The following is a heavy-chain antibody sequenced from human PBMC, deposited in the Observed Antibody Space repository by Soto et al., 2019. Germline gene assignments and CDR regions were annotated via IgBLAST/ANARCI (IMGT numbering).Heavy chain of an antibody. CDR2: ISAYNGNT. J-gene: IGHJ3*02. CDR1: GYTFTSYG. CDR3: ARDLTSVYGDYDAFDI. V-gene: IGHV1-18*01. D-gene: IGHD4-17*01. Sequence: ASVKVSCKASGYTFTSYGISWVRQAPGQGLEWMGWISAYNGNTNHAQKLQGRVTMTTDTSTSTAYMELRSLRSDDTAVYYCARDLTSVYGDYDAFDIWGQGTMVTVSS.